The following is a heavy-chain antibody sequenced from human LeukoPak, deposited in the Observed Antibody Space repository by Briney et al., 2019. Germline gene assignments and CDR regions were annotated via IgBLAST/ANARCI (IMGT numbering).Heavy chain of an antibody. CDR3: ARDREGGYSYGFRLGDTFDI. D-gene: IGHD5-18*01. CDR1: GGSIGSYY. Sequence: SETLSLTCTVSGGSIGSYYWSWIRQPPGKGLEWIGYIYYSGSTNYNPSLKSRVTISVDTSKNQFSLKLSSVTAADTAVYYCARDREGGYSYGFRLGDTFDIWGQGTMVTVSS. V-gene: IGHV4-59*01. CDR2: IYYSGST. J-gene: IGHJ3*02.